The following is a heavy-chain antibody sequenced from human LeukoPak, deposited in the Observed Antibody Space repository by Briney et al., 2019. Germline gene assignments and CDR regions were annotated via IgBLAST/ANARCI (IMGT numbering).Heavy chain of an antibody. D-gene: IGHD5-24*01. J-gene: IGHJ4*02. V-gene: IGHV3-73*01. CDR2: IRSRANNYAT. CDR3: IRWGDGYSYYLDS. CDR1: VFTFSASS. Sequence: GGSLRLSCAASVFTFSASSMHWVRQASGKGLEWVGRIRSRANNYATAYAASVKGRFTISRDDSKNTAYLQMNSLKTEDTAVYYCIRWGDGYSYYLDSWGKGTLVTVSS.